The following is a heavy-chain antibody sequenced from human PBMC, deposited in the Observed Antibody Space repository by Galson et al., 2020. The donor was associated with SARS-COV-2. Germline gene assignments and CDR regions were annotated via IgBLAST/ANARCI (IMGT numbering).Heavy chain of an antibody. J-gene: IGHJ2*01. CDR1: GGSISSTSYY. D-gene: IGHD6-25*01. CDR2: INHSGRT. Sequence: SETLSLTCIVSGGSISSTSYYWGWIRQPPGKGPEWSGSINHSGRTNYNPSVKSRVTISVDTSNNQFSLKLSSVTAADTAVYYCASSWAADWYFDLWGRGTLVTVSS. CDR3: ASSWAADWYFDL. V-gene: IGHV4-39*07.